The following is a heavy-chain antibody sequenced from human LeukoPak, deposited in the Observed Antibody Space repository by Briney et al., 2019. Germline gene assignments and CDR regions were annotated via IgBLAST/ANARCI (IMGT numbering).Heavy chain of an antibody. V-gene: IGHV4-34*01. J-gene: IGHJ4*02. CDR3: ARASTSNYYDSSGYRPGFGY. CDR2: INHSGST. Sequence: SEILSLTCAVYGGSFSGYYWSWIRQPPGKGLEWIGEINHSGSTNYNPSLKSRVTISVDTSKNQFSLKLSSVTAADTAVYYCARASTSNYYDSSGYRPGFGYWGQGTLVTVSS. CDR1: GGSFSGYY. D-gene: IGHD3-22*01.